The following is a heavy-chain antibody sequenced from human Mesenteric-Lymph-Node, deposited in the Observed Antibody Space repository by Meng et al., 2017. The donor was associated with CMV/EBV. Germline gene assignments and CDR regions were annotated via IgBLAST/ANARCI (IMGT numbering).Heavy chain of an antibody. CDR2: INPSSGDT. J-gene: IGHJ3*01. D-gene: IGHD3-22*01. Sequence: ASVKVSCKASGRTAYYMHWVRQAPGQGLEWMGSINPSSGDTFYAQKFQGRVTMTRDTSSGTAYMELSRLGYDDTAVYYCARDRTYYYDSSNYEDDAFDVWGQGTTVTVSS. V-gene: IGHV1-2*02. CDR1: GRTAYY. CDR3: ARDRTYYYDSSNYEDDAFDV.